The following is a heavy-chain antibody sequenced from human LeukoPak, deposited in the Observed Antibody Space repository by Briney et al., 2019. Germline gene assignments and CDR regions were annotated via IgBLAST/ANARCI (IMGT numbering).Heavy chain of an antibody. V-gene: IGHV3-23*01. J-gene: IGHJ4*02. CDR2: ISASGGST. D-gene: IGHD4-23*01. Sequence: PGESLRLSCVASGFTFRNYAMSCVRQAPGKGLEWVSAISASGGSTDYADSVKGRFTTSRDNSKNTLYLQMNSLRAEDTAVYYCAQNYGGTLYWGQGTLVTVSS. CDR3: AQNYGGTLY. CDR1: GFTFRNYA.